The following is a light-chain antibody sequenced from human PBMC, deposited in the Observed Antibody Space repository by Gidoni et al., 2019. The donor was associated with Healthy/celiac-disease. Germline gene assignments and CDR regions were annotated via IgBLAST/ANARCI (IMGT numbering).Light chain of an antibody. CDR1: QGISNY. J-gene: IGKJ1*01. CDR3: QKYNSAPWT. Sequence: DIQMTQSPSSLSASVGDRVTITCRASQGISNYLAWYQQTPGKVPKLLIYSASTLQSGVPSRFIGSGSGTDFTLPISSRQPDDVATYYCQKYNSAPWTFGQGTKVEIK. CDR2: SAS. V-gene: IGKV1-27*01.